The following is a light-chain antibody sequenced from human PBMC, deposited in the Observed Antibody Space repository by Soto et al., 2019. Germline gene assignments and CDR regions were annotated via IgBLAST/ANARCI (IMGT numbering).Light chain of an antibody. V-gene: IGKV3-15*01. J-gene: IGKJ3*01. CDR3: QQYNKWPPL. CDR2: GAP. CDR1: QSVSIN. Sequence: EIVMTQSPDTLSVSPGERATLSCRASQSVSINLAWYQQKPGQAPRLLIYGAPTRATGLPARFSGSGSGTEFTLTISSLQSEDFAIYYCQQYNKWPPLFGPGTKVDIK.